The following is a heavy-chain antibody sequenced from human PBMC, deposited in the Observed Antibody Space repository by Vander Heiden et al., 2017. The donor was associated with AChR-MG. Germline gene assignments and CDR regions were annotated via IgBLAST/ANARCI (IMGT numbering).Heavy chain of an antibody. CDR1: GGSISNSC. CDR3: APYHDSCGLSNWFDA. D-gene: IGHD3-22*01. J-gene: IGHJ5*02. V-gene: IGHV4-4*07. Sequence: QVQLHESGPGLVKPSETLSLTYTVSGGSISNSCWGWVRWPAGKGLEWSGRMYTSGGTNFNPSLKSRVTMSVDTSKIQFSMKLSSVTAADTAVYYCAPYHDSCGLSNWFDAWGQGTMVTVSS. CDR2: MYTSGGT.